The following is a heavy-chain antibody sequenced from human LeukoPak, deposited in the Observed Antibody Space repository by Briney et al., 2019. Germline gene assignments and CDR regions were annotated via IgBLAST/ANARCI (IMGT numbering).Heavy chain of an antibody. D-gene: IGHD3-10*01. V-gene: IGHV3-30*04. Sequence: RGSLRLSCAASGFTFSSYAMHWVRQAPGKGLEWVAVISYVGSNKYYADSVKGRFTISRDNSKNTLYLQMNSLRAEDTAVYYCARDRIAGFGELSRFDYWGQGTLVTVSS. CDR1: GFTFSSYA. CDR3: ARDRIAGFGELSRFDY. J-gene: IGHJ4*02. CDR2: ISYVGSNK.